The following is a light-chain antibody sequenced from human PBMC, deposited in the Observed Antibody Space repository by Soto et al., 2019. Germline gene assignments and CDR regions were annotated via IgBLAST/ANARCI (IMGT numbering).Light chain of an antibody. V-gene: IGKV1-5*03. Sequence: DIQMTQSPSTLSASVGDRVTITCRASHSVSSWLAWYQQKPGKAPKLLIYTASTLQSGVPSRFSGSGSVTEFTLTISSLQPDDFATYYCQQYNSYPWTFGQGTKVEIK. CDR3: QQYNSYPWT. CDR1: HSVSSW. CDR2: TAS. J-gene: IGKJ1*01.